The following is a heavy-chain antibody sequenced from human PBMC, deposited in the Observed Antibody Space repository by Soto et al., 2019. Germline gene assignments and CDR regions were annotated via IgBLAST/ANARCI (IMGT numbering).Heavy chain of an antibody. CDR3: ARRVVVLLWFGDSRPFFDY. CDR1: GGSISSSSYY. V-gene: IGHV4-39*01. J-gene: IGHJ4*02. CDR2: IYYSGST. D-gene: IGHD3-10*01. Sequence: QLQLQESGPGLVKPSETLSLTCTVSGGSISSSSYYWGWIRQPPGKGLEWIGSIYYSGSTYYNPSLKSRVTTSVDTSKNQFSLKLSSVTAADTAVYYCARRVVVLLWFGDSRPFFDYWGQGTLVTVSS.